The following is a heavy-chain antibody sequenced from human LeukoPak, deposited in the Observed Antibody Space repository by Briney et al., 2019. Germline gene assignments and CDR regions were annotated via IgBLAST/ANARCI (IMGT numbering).Heavy chain of an antibody. Sequence: PGGSLRLSCAASGFTFDDYGMSWVRQAPGKGLEWVSGINWNGGSTGYADSVKGRFTISRDNSKNTLYLQMNSLRAEDTAVYYCARDRYYGSESYYGFPPHFDYWGQGTLVTVSS. CDR3: ARDRYYGSESYYGFPPHFDY. V-gene: IGHV3-20*04. J-gene: IGHJ4*02. D-gene: IGHD3-10*01. CDR2: INWNGGST. CDR1: GFTFDDYG.